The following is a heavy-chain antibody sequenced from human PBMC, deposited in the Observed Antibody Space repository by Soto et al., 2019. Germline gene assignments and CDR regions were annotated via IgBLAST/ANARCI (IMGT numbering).Heavy chain of an antibody. J-gene: IGHJ6*02. V-gene: IGHV3-23*01. CDR2: ISGSAVTT. Sequence: PGGSLRLSCAASGFTFGGYAMSWVRQAPGKGLEWVSSISGSAVTTYYADSVKGRFTISRDNSKKTLYLQMNSLRVEDTALYYCARGPGDFVCNGGTCYFYSMDVWGQGTTVTVSS. CDR3: ARGPGDFVCNGGTCYFYSMDV. CDR1: GFTFGGYA. D-gene: IGHD2-15*01.